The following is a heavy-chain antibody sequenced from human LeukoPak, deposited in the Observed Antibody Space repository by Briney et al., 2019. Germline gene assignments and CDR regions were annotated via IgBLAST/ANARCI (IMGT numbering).Heavy chain of an antibody. V-gene: IGHV3-23*01. CDR2: ISGSDGST. J-gene: IGHJ6*02. CDR1: GFTFSSYA. Sequence: PGGSLRLSCAASGFTFSSYAMSWVRQAPGKGLEWVSAISGSDGSTYYADSVKGRFTISRDNSKNTLYLQMNSLRAEDTAVYYCAKDHTVITIFGVVSYYGMDVWGQGTTVTVSS. D-gene: IGHD3-3*01. CDR3: AKDHTVITIFGVVSYYGMDV.